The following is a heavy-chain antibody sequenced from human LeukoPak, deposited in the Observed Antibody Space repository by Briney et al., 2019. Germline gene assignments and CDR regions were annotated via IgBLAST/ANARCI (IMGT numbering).Heavy chain of an antibody. CDR1: GFTFSSYW. Sequence: QTGGSLRLSCAASGFTFSSYWMSWVRQAPGKGLEWVANIKQDGSEKYYADSVKGRFTISRDNSKNTLYLQMTSLRAEDTAVYYCAKDNSKTHYYGSGSYNSGRGLFDYWGQGILVTVSS. CDR2: IKQDGSEK. J-gene: IGHJ4*02. D-gene: IGHD3-10*01. CDR3: AKDNSKTHYYGSGSYNSGRGLFDY. V-gene: IGHV3-7*01.